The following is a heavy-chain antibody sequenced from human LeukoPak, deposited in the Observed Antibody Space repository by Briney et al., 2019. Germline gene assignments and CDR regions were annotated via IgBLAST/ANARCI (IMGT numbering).Heavy chain of an antibody. V-gene: IGHV1-3*01. D-gene: IGHD1-26*01. CDR3: ARDLKSGSYDIGY. CDR1: GYTFTSYA. CDR2: INVGNGNT. Sequence: ASVKVSCKASGYTFTSYAMHWVRQAPGQRLEWMGWINVGNGNTKYSQKFQGRVTITRDTSASTAYMELSSLRSEDTAVYYCARDLKSGSYDIGYWGQGTLVTVSS. J-gene: IGHJ4*02.